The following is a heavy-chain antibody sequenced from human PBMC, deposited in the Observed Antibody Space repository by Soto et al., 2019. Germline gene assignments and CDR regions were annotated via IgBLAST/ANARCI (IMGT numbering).Heavy chain of an antibody. CDR2: IWYDGSNK. Sequence: AGTLRLSCAASGFTFSSYGMHWCRQAPGKGLEGVAVIWYDGSNKYYADSVKCRFTISRDNSKNTLYLQMNSLTAEDTAVYYCARDQTYYDILTSYSNLYYFEYLGQGTLVTVSS. V-gene: IGHV3-33*01. CDR3: ARDQTYYDILTSYSNLYYFEY. D-gene: IGHD3-9*01. CDR1: GFTFSSYG. J-gene: IGHJ4*02.